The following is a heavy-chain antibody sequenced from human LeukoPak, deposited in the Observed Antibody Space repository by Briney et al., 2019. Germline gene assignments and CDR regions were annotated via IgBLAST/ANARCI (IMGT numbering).Heavy chain of an antibody. Sequence: GGSLRLSCAASGFTFSSYWMHWVRQAPGEGLVWVSRINTDGSSTSYADSVKGRFTISRDNAKNTLYLQMNSLRAEDTAVYYCAREGDSSGWHGAFDIWGQGTMVTVSS. CDR3: AREGDSSGWHGAFDI. J-gene: IGHJ3*02. V-gene: IGHV3-74*01. CDR1: GFTFSSYW. D-gene: IGHD6-19*01. CDR2: INTDGSST.